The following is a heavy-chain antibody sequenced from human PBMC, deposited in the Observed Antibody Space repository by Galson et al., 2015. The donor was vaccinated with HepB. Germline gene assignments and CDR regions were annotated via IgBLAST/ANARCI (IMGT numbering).Heavy chain of an antibody. J-gene: IGHJ6*02. CDR1: GFTFGDYA. CDR3: TRARDWGYYYYYGMDV. CDR2: IRSKAYGGTT. D-gene: IGHD3-16*01. Sequence: SLRLSCAASGFTFGDYAMSWVRQAPGKGLEWVGFIRSKAYGGTTEYAASVKGRFTISRDDSKSIAYLQMNSLKTEDTAVYYCTRARDWGYYYYYGMDVWGQGTTVTVSS. V-gene: IGHV3-49*04.